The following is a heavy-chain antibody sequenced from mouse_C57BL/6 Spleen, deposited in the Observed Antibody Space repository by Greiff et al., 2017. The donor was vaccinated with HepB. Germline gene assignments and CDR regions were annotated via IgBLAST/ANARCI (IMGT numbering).Heavy chain of an antibody. V-gene: IGHV1-82*01. D-gene: IGHD2-5*01. J-gene: IGHJ4*01. CDR3: ARRGYSNYAMDY. CDR1: GYAFSSSW. CDR2: IYPGDGDT. Sequence: QVQLQQSGPELVKPGASVKISCKASGYAFSSSWMNWVKQRPGKGLEWIGRIYPGDGDTNYNGKFKGKATLTADKSSSTAYMQLSSLTSEDSAVYFCARRGYSNYAMDYWGQGTSVTVSS.